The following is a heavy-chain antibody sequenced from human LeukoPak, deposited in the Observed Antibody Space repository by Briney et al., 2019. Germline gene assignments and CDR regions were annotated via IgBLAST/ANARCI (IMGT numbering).Heavy chain of an antibody. D-gene: IGHD3-10*01. J-gene: IGHJ4*02. CDR2: ISGSGGST. Sequence: GGPLRLSCAASGFTFSSYAMSWVRQAPGKGLEWVSAISGSGGSTYYADSVKGRFTISRDNSKNTLYLQMNSLRAEDTAVYYCAKFHGRPYYGSAGYFDYWGQGTLVTVSS. V-gene: IGHV3-23*01. CDR3: AKFHGRPYYGSAGYFDY. CDR1: GFTFSSYA.